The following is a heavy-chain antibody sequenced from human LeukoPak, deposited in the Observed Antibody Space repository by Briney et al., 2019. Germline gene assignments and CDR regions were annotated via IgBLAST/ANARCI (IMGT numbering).Heavy chain of an antibody. CDR1: GGTFSSYA. J-gene: IGHJ4*02. D-gene: IGHD3-10*01. CDR3: ARDPHYYGSGKNYYFGY. Sequence: GASVKVSCKASGGTFSSYAISWVRQAPGQGLEWMGGIVPIFGTANYAQKFQGRVTITADKSTSTAYMELSSLRSEDTAVYYCARDPHYYGSGKNYYFGYWGQGTLVTVSS. CDR2: IVPIFGTA. V-gene: IGHV1-69*06.